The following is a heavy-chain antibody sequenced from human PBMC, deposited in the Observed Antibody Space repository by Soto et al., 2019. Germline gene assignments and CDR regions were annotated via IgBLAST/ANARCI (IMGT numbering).Heavy chain of an antibody. V-gene: IGHV5-10-1*01. CDR3: AKMVRGDLYGMDV. CDR1: GYRFTSYW. J-gene: IGHJ6*02. CDR2: IDPSDSYT. D-gene: IGHD3-10*01. Sequence: PGESLKISCKGSGYRFTSYWISWVRQMPGKGLEWMGRIDPSDSYTNHSPSSQGHVTISADKSISTAYLQWSSLKASDTAMYYCAKMVRGDLYGMDVWGQGTTVTVSS.